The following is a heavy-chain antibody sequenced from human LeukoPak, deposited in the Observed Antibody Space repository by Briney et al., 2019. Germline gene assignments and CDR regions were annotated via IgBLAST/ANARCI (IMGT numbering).Heavy chain of an antibody. CDR2: IKSKTDGGTT. CDR3: TTDGLARGCTFDY. J-gene: IGHJ4*02. V-gene: IGHV3-15*01. CDR1: GFTFTNAW. D-gene: IGHD3-10*01. Sequence: GGSLRLSCAASGFTFTNAWVSWVRQAPGKGLEWVGRIKSKTDGGTTDYAAPVKGRFTISRDDSKNTLYLQMNSLKTEDTAVYYCTTDGLARGCTFDYWGQGTLVTVSS.